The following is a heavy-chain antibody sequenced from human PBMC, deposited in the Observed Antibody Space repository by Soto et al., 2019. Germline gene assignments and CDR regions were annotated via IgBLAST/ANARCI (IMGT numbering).Heavy chain of an antibody. D-gene: IGHD6-19*01. CDR1: GYTFTSYG. Sequence: ASVKVSCKASGYTFTSYGISWVRQAPGQGLEWMGWISAYNGNTNYAQKLQGRVTMTTDTSTSTAYMELRSLRSDDTAVYYCARDPGHGIAVAGPPRWFDPWGQGTLVTVSS. V-gene: IGHV1-18*01. CDR2: ISAYNGNT. J-gene: IGHJ5*02. CDR3: ARDPGHGIAVAGPPRWFDP.